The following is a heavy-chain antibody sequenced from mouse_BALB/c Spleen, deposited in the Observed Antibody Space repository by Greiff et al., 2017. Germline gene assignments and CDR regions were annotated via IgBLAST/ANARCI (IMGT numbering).Heavy chain of an antibody. Sequence: EVQLQQSGTVLARPGASVKMSCKASGYTFTSYWMHWVKQRPEQGLEWIGRIDPANGNTKYDPKFQGKATITADTSSNTAYLQLSSLTSEDTAVYYCARELWGKGPMDYWGQGTSVTVSS. D-gene: IGHD1-3*01. CDR2: IDPANGNT. J-gene: IGHJ4*01. CDR1: GYTFTSYW. V-gene: IGHV14-1*02. CDR3: ARELWGKGPMDY.